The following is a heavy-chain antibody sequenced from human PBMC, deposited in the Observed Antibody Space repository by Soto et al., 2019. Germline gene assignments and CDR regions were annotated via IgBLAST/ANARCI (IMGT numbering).Heavy chain of an antibody. CDR3: AREVGYGDFSAALLD. CDR2: VISLFGTA. V-gene: IGHV1-69*13. J-gene: IGHJ4*02. CDR1: GGTFSSHS. Sequence: EASVKVSCKASGGTFSSHSINWVRQAPGQGLEWMGGVISLFGTANYAHNFKGRVTITADQSTSKAYMELNSLRSDDTAVYYCAREVGYGDFSAALLDWGQGTLVTVSS. D-gene: IGHD4-17*01.